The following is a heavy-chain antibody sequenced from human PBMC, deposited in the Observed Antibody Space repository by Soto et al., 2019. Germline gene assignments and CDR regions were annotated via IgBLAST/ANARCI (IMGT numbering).Heavy chain of an antibody. CDR3: ESASSGSSAADY. D-gene: IGHD6-6*01. CDR2: INDTENA. Sequence: QVQLQESGPGLVKPSQTLSLTCNVSGESISSGGYYWSWIRHHPGKGLEWIGYINDTENAYYNPSLKSLVSSSMAPTKNPFAMGLRSVTAPDSAVYAFESASSGSSAADYWGQGILGTVSS. V-gene: IGHV4-31*01. CDR1: GESISSGGYY. J-gene: IGHJ4*02.